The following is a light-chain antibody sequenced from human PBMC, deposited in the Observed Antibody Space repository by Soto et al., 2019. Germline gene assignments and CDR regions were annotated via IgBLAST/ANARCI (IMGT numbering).Light chain of an antibody. V-gene: IGKV3-15*01. CDR1: QSVSSN. J-gene: IGKJ3*01. Sequence: EIVMTQSPGTLSVSPGERATLSCRASQSVSSNLAWYQQKPGQAPRLLISDASTRATGIPARFSGSGSGTEFTLTVSSLQSEDFAVYHCQQYNNWPPFTFGPGTKVDIK. CDR2: DAS. CDR3: QQYNNWPPFT.